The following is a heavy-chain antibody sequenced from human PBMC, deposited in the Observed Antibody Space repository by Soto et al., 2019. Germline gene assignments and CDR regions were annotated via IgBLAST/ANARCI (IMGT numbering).Heavy chain of an antibody. Sequence: SETLSLTCAVYGGSFSGYYWSWIRQPPGKGLEWIGEINHSGSTNYNPPLKSRVTVSVDTSKNQFSLKLSSVTAADTAVYYCARPHGVRRYFDWLLSDVWGKGTTVTVSS. V-gene: IGHV4-34*01. CDR2: INHSGST. CDR3: ARPHGVRRYFDWLLSDV. J-gene: IGHJ6*04. D-gene: IGHD3-9*01. CDR1: GGSFSGYY.